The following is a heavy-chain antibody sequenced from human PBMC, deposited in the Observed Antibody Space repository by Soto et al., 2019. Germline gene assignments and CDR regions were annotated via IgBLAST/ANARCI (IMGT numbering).Heavy chain of an antibody. V-gene: IGHV4-34*01. CDR1: GGSFSGYY. Sequence: SETLSLTCAVYGGSFSGYYWSWIRQPPGKGLEWIGEINHSGSTNYNPSLKSRVTISVDTSKNQFSLKLSSVTAADTAVYYCARVGGSYFYYYYGMDVWGQGNTVT. D-gene: IGHD1-26*01. CDR2: INHSGST. J-gene: IGHJ6*02. CDR3: ARVGGSYFYYYYGMDV.